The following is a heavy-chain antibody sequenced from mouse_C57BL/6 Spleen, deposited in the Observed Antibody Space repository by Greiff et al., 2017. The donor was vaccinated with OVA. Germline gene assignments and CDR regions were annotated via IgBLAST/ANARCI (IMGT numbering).Heavy chain of an antibody. V-gene: IGHV1-61*01. J-gene: IGHJ4*01. CDR1: GYTFTSYW. CDR3: ARIYPYYAMDY. CDR2: IYPSDSET. Sequence: QVQLQQPGAELVRPGSSVKLSCKASGYTFTSYWMDWVKQRPGQGLEWIGNIYPSDSETHYNQKFKDKATLTVYKSSSTAYMQLSSLTSEDSAVYYCARIYPYYAMDYWGQGTSVTVSS.